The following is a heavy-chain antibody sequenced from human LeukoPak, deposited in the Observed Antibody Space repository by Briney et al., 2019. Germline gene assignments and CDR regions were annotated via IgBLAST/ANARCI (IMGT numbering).Heavy chain of an antibody. CDR2: MNPNSGNT. Sequence: ASVKVSCKASGYTFTSYDINWVRQATGQGLEWMGWMNPNSGNTGYAQKFQGRVTITRNTSISTAYMELSSLRSEDTAVYYCARGLYYDFWSGYWPGYYYYMDVWGKGTTVTVSS. CDR1: GYTFTSYD. V-gene: IGHV1-8*03. D-gene: IGHD3-3*01. CDR3: ARGLYYDFWSGYWPGYYYYMDV. J-gene: IGHJ6*03.